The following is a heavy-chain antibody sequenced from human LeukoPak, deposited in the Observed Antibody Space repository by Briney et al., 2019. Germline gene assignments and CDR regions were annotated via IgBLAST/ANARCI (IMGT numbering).Heavy chain of an antibody. J-gene: IGHJ4*02. CDR1: GGSISSSSYY. CDR2: IYYSGST. CDR3: ARDMITFGGVIVLPFDY. V-gene: IGHV4-39*02. D-gene: IGHD3-16*02. Sequence: PSETLSLTCTVSGGSISSSSYYWGWIRQPPGKGLEWIGGIYYSGSTYYNPSLKSRVTISVDTSKNQFSLKLSSVTAADTAVYYCARDMITFGGVIVLPFDYWGQGTLVTVSS.